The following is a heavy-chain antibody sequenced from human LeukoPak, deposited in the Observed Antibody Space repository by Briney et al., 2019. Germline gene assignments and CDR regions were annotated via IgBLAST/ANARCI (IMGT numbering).Heavy chain of an antibody. CDR3: ARGGYSSSWYYFDY. CDR1: GYTFTDYG. J-gene: IGHJ4*02. V-gene: IGHV1-18*01. CDR2: ISVYNGNT. D-gene: IGHD6-13*01. Sequence: ASVKVSCKASGYTFTDYGFTWVRQAPGHGLEWMGWISVYNGNTNYAQNLQGRVIMTTDTSTSTAYMELSRLRSDDTAVYYCARGGYSSSWYYFDYWGQGTLVTVSS.